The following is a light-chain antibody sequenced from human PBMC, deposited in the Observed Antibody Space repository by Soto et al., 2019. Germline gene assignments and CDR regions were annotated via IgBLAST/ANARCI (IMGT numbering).Light chain of an antibody. V-gene: IGKV1-5*03. Sequence: DIQITQSPFTLSASVGGRVTITCRASQSISSWLAWYQQKPGKAPKLLIYKASSLESGVPSRFSGSGSGTEFTLTISSLQPDDFATYYCQQYNSYPWTFGQGTKVEIK. J-gene: IGKJ1*01. CDR2: KAS. CDR3: QQYNSYPWT. CDR1: QSISSW.